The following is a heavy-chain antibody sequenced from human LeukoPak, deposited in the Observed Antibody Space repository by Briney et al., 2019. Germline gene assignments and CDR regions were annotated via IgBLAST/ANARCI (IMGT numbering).Heavy chain of an antibody. J-gene: IGHJ4*02. CDR3: ARVFGLGYSSGWYTFDY. Sequence: TGGSLRLSCAASGFTFSDYYMSWIRQAPGKGLEWGSYISSSGSTIYYADSVKGRFTISRDNAKNSLYLQMNSLRAEDTAVYYCARVFGLGYSSGWYTFDYWGQGTLVTVSS. V-gene: IGHV3-11*01. CDR1: GFTFSDYY. D-gene: IGHD6-19*01. CDR2: ISSSGSTI.